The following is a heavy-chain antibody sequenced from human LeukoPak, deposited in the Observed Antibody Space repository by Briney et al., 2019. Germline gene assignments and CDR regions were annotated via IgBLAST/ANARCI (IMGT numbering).Heavy chain of an antibody. CDR2: ISSSGSTI. CDR1: GFTFSSYS. D-gene: IGHD6-19*01. J-gene: IGHJ4*02. V-gene: IGHV3-48*01. CDR3: ARRSGIAVAGAFDY. Sequence: GGSLRLSCAASGFTFSSYSINWVRQAPGKGLEWVSYISSSGSTIYYADSVKGRFTISRDNSKNTLYLQMNSLRAEDTAVYYCARRSGIAVAGAFDYWGQGTLVTVSS.